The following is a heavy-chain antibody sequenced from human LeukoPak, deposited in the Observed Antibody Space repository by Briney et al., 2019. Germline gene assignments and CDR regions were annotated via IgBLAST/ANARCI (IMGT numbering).Heavy chain of an antibody. V-gene: IGHV1-46*01. CDR3: ARVSGYSYGRFYDY. D-gene: IGHD5-18*01. Sequence: ASVKVSSTASGYTFTSYYIHWVRQAPGQGVEWMGLINPSGGSTRYAQKFQGRVTMTRDTSTSTVYMELSSLRSEDTAVYYCARVSGYSYGRFYDYWGQGTLVTVSS. J-gene: IGHJ4*02. CDR2: INPSGGST. CDR1: GYTFTSYY.